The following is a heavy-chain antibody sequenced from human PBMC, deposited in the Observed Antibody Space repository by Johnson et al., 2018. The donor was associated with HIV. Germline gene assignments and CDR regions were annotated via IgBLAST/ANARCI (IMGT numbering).Heavy chain of an antibody. CDR3: AKDRTKDYGDYSGDAFDI. J-gene: IGHJ3*02. D-gene: IGHD4-17*01. V-gene: IGHV3-30*02. CDR1: GFTFRNYA. Sequence: VQLVESGGGVVQPGTSLRLSCAASGFTFRNYAMHWVRQAPGKGLEWVAFIRYDGSNKYYADSVKGRFTISRDNSNNTLYLQMNSLRAEDTALYYCAKDRTKDYGDYSGDAFDIWGQGTMVTVSS. CDR2: IRYDGSNK.